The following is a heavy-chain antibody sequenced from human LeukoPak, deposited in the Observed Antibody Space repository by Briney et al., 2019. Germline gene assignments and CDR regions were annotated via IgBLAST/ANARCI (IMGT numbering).Heavy chain of an antibody. CDR2: ISTSGDTI. CDR1: GFTFSTYA. CDR3: ARGPYYGSRSHFSYYGMDV. V-gene: IGHV3-23*01. J-gene: IGHJ6*02. Sequence: GGSLRLSCAASGFTFSTYAMSWVRQAPGKGLEWVSAISTSGDTIYYADSVKGRFTVSRDNSKNTVYVEMNSLRAEDTAMYYCARGPYYGSRSHFSYYGMDVWGQGTTVTVSS. D-gene: IGHD3-10*01.